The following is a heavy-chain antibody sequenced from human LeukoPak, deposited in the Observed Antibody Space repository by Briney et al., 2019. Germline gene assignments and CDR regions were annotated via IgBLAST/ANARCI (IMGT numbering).Heavy chain of an antibody. CDR2: ISSNGGST. D-gene: IGHD1-26*01. V-gene: IGHV3-64*01. CDR3: AKAFGGSYRDAYFDY. Sequence: PGGSLRLSCAASGFTFSDYYMSWIRQAPGKGLEYVSAISSNGGSTYYANSVKGRFTISRDNSKNTLYPQMNSLRAEDTAVYYCAKAFGGSYRDAYFDYWGQGTLVTVSS. J-gene: IGHJ4*02. CDR1: GFTFSDYY.